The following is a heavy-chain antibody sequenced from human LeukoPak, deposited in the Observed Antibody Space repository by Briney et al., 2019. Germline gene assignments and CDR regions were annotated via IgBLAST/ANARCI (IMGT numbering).Heavy chain of an antibody. Sequence: SETLSLTGAVYGGSFSGYYWSWIRQPPGKGLEWIGEINHSGSTNYNPSLKSRVTISVDTSKNQFSLQLSSMTAADTALYYCARGWQGYYDSSGYYLLDYWGQGTLVTVSS. V-gene: IGHV4-34*01. CDR2: INHSGST. CDR1: GGSFSGYY. J-gene: IGHJ4*02. CDR3: ARGWQGYYDSSGYYLLDY. D-gene: IGHD3-22*01.